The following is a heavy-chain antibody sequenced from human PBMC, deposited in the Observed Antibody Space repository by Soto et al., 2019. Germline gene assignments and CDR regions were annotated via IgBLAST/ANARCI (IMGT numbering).Heavy chain of an antibody. CDR2: VYDSGST. V-gene: IGHV4-59*01. Sequence: SETLSLTCTVSGASLSSDYWSWIRQPPGKGLEWIGYVYDSGSTNYNPSLNSRITISVDTSKNQFSLKLNSVTAADTAVYYCARNIGWYTQDDSGQGTLVTVSS. CDR1: GASLSSDY. CDR3: ARNIGWYTQDD. D-gene: IGHD6-19*01. J-gene: IGHJ4*02.